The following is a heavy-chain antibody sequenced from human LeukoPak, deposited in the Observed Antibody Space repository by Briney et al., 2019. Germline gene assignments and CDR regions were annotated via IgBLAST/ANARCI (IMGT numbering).Heavy chain of an antibody. CDR3: ARGRDSSGYYYERYFDY. CDR2: ISSSSSTI. J-gene: IGHJ4*02. D-gene: IGHD3-22*01. CDR1: GFTFSRYS. V-gene: IGHV3-48*04. Sequence: GGSLRLSCAASGFTFSRYSMNWVRQAPGKGLEWVSYISSSSSTIYYADSVKGRFTISRDYAKNSLFLQMNSLRAEDTAVYYCARGRDSSGYYYERYFDYWGQGTLVTVSS.